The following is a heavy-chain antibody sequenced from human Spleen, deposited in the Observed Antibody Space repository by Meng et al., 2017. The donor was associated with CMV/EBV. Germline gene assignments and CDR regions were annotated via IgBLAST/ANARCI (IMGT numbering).Heavy chain of an antibody. Sequence: GESLKISCAASGFTVSSNYMSWVRQAPGKGLEWVSVIYSGGSTYYADSVKGRFTISRDNAKKSLYLQMNSLRAEDTAVYYCANDVFDVWGQGTMVTVSS. CDR1: GFTVSSNY. J-gene: IGHJ3*01. CDR2: IYSGGST. V-gene: IGHV3-53*01. CDR3: ANDVFDV.